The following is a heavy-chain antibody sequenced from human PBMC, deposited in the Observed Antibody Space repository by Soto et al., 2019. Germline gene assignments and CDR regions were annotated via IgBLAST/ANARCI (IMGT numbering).Heavy chain of an antibody. V-gene: IGHV3-21*06. Sequence: GSLRLSCAASGFTFTRYSMNWVRQAPGKGLEWVSSISSTTHYIYYADSMRGRFTISRDNAKNAVYLEMNSLRAEDTAVYYCARESEDLTSDFDYWGQGTLVTVSS. CDR2: ISSTTHYI. CDR3: ARESEDLTSDFDY. J-gene: IGHJ4*02. CDR1: GFTFTRYS.